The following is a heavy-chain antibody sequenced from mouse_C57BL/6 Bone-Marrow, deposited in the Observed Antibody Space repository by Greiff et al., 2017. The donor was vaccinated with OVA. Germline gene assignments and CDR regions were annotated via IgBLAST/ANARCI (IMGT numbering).Heavy chain of an antibody. Sequence: EVMLVESGGGLVKPGGSLKLSCAASGFTFSSYAMSWVRQTPEKRLEWVATISDGGSYTYYPDNVKGRFTISRDNAKNNLYLQMSHLTSEDTAMYYCARDSYYSNYVGYWGQGTTLTVSS. CDR2: ISDGGSYT. D-gene: IGHD2-5*01. V-gene: IGHV5-4*01. CDR3: ARDSYYSNYVGY. J-gene: IGHJ2*01. CDR1: GFTFSSYA.